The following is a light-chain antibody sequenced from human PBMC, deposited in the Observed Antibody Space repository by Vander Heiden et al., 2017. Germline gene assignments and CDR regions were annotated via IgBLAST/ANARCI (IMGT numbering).Light chain of an antibody. J-gene: IGKJ2*01. CDR1: QSISSY. CDR2: AAS. CDR3: QQSYSSRYT. V-gene: IGKV1-39*01. Sequence: DIQMTQSPSSLPASVGDRVTITCRASQSISSYLNWYQQKPGKAPKLLIYAASSLQSGVPSRFSGSGSGTDFTLTISSLQPEDFATYYCQQSYSSRYTFGQGTKLDIK.